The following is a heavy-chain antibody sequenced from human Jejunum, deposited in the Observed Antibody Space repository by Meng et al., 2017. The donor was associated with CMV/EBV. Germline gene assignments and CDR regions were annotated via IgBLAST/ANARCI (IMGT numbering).Heavy chain of an antibody. CDR2: INPNSGGA. CDR3: ASQGYDFWSGYYAFDI. V-gene: IGHV1-2*02. J-gene: IGHJ3*02. Sequence: TFTGHYMHWVRQAPGQGLEWMGRINPNSGGANYAQKFQGRVTMTRDTSISTAYMELNRLRSDDTAVYYCASQGYDFWSGYYAFDIWGQGTKGTVSS. CDR1: TFTGHY. D-gene: IGHD3-3*01.